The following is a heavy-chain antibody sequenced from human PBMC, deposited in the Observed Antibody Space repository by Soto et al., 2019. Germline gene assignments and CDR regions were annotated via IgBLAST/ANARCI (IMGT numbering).Heavy chain of an antibody. J-gene: IGHJ5*02. V-gene: IGHV4-30-2*01. Sequence: QLQLQESGSGLVKPSQTLSLTCAVSGGSISSGGYSWSWIRQPPGKGLEWIGYIYHSGSTYYNPSLKSRVTISVDRSKNQFSLKLSSVTAADMAVYYCARSVVATTNWFDPWGQGTLVTVSS. CDR3: ARSVVATTNWFDP. D-gene: IGHD5-12*01. CDR2: IYHSGST. CDR1: GGSISSGGYS.